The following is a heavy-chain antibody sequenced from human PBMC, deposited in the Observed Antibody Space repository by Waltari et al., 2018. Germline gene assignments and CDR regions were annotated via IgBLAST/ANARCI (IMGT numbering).Heavy chain of an antibody. CDR3: ARTRSYYYDSTVGAFDI. CDR1: GGSISSGSYY. V-gene: IGHV4-61*02. J-gene: IGHJ3*02. D-gene: IGHD3-22*01. CDR2: IYTSGST. Sequence: QVQLQESGPGLVKPSQTLSLTCTVSGGSISSGSYYWSWIRQPAGKGLEWIGRIYTSGSTNDNPSRKSRVTISVDTSKNQFSLKLSSVTAADTAGDYCARTRSYYYDSTVGAFDIWGQGTMVTVSS.